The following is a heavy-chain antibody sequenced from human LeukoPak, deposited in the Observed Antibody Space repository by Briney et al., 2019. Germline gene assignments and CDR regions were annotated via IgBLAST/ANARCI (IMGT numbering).Heavy chain of an antibody. D-gene: IGHD1-1*01. CDR1: GGSISSSSYY. J-gene: IGHJ4*02. V-gene: IGHV4-61*05. CDR3: ARHGVEDRTGTTFDLGPHLDY. Sequence: SETLSLTCTVSGGSISSSSYYWSWTRQPPGKGLEWIGYIYYSGSTNYNPSLKSRVTISVDTSKNQFSLKLSSVTAADTAVYYCARHGVEDRTGTTFDLGPHLDYWGQGTLVTVSS. CDR2: IYYSGST.